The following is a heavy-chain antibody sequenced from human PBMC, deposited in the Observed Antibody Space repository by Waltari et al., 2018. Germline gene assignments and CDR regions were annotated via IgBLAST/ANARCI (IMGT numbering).Heavy chain of an antibody. CDR1: GGSISSYY. D-gene: IGHD3-22*01. CDR3: ARSGGYQSPLLY. V-gene: IGHV4-59*08. Sequence: QVQLQESGPGLVKPSETLSLTCTVSGGSISSYYWSWIRQSPGKGLEWIGYISYSGRTNYNPFLKSRVIISGDTSKNQFSLNLSSVIAAYTAVYYCARSGGYQSPLLYWGQGTLVTVSS. CDR2: ISYSGRT. J-gene: IGHJ4*02.